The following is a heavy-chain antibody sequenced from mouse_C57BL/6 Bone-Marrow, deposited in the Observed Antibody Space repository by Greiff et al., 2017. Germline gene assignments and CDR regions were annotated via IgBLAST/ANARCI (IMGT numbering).Heavy chain of an antibody. CDR1: GYAFSSSW. J-gene: IGHJ2*01. CDR3: ARGATVVAYYFDY. Sequence: VQLQQSGPELVKPGASVKISCKASGYAFSSSWMNWVKQRPGKGLEWIGRIYPGDGDTNYNGKFKGKATLTADKSSSTAYMQLSSLTSEDSAVYFCARGATVVAYYFDYWGKGTTLTVSS. D-gene: IGHD1-1*01. CDR2: IYPGDGDT. V-gene: IGHV1-82*01.